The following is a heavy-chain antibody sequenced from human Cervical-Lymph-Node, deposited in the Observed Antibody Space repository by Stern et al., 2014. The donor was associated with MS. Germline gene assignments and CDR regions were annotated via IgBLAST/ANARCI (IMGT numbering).Heavy chain of an antibody. CDR2: IWYDGSNK. J-gene: IGHJ6*02. V-gene: IGHV3-33*01. D-gene: IGHD6-13*01. CDR3: ARSSSPSPYYYYGMDV. Sequence: VQLVESGGGVVQPGRSLRLSCAASGFTFSSYGMHWVRQAPGKGLEWVAVIWYDGSNKYYADSVKGRFNISRDNSKHTLSLQMNSLRAEDTAVYYCARSSSPSPYYYYGMDVWGQGTTVTVSS. CDR1: GFTFSSYG.